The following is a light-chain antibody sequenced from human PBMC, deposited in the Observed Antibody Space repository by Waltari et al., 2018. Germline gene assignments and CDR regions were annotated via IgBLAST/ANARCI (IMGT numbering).Light chain of an antibody. CDR2: RNN. Sequence: QSVLTQPPSASGTPGQRVIISCSGSISNIGANYVYWYKQLPGTAPKLLIYRNNQRPSGGPDRFSGAKSGTSASLAISGLRSEDEAHYHCAAWDDSLSGVVFGGGTKLTVL. J-gene: IGLJ2*01. CDR1: ISNIGANY. CDR3: AAWDDSLSGVV. V-gene: IGLV1-47*01.